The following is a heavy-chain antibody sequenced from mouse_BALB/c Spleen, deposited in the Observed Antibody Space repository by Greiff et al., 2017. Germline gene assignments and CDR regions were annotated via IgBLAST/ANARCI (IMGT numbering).Heavy chain of an antibody. V-gene: IGHV1S41*01. J-gene: IGHJ4*01. CDR2: IAPGSGST. Sequence: DLVKPGASVKLSCKASGYTFTSYWINWIKQRPGQGLEWIGRIAPGSGSTYYNEMFKGKATLTVDTSSSTAYIQLSSLSSEDSAVYFCARSYDYPYYAMDYWGQGTSVTVSS. CDR3: ARSYDYPYYAMDY. CDR1: GYTFTSYW. D-gene: IGHD2-4*01.